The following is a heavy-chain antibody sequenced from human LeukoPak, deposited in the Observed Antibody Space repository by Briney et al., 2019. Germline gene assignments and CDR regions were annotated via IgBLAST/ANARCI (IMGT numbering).Heavy chain of an antibody. D-gene: IGHD6-13*01. CDR3: ARNPYSSSWYGLGWFDP. CDR2: IYPGDSDT. J-gene: IGHJ5*02. V-gene: IGHV5-51*01. Sequence: GESLKISCEGSGYSFTSYWIGWVRQMPGKGLEWMGIIYPGDSDTRYSPSFQGQVTISADKSISTAYLQWSSLKASDIAMYYCARNPYSSSWYGLGWFDPWGQGTLVTVSS. CDR1: GYSFTSYW.